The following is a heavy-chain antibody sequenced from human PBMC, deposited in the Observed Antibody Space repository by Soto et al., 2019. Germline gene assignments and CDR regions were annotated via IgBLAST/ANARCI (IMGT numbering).Heavy chain of an antibody. CDR3: ANSIRFLEWGTQEGFDY. CDR1: GCTFSSYA. D-gene: IGHD3-3*01. V-gene: IGHV1-69*13. CDR2: MIPIFGTA. J-gene: IGHJ4*02. Sequence: ASVKVACKASGCTFSSYAISCVRQAPGQGLAWMGGMIPIFGTANYAQKFQGRVTITADESTSTAEMELSSLRSEDTAVYYCANSIRFLEWGTQEGFDYWGQGTLVTVSS.